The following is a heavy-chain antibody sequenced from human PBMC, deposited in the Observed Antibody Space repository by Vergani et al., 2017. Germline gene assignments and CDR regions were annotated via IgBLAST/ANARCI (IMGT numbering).Heavy chain of an antibody. J-gene: IGHJ6*02. CDR1: NDSVSNTFYY. V-gene: IGHV4-61*01. Sequence: QVQLQESGPGLVKPSETLSLTCTVSNDSVSNTFYYWGWIRLTPGKGLEWIGYIYSTGSTNYNPSLNSRVTMSVGTSKNQFSLKLRSVTAADTAVYFCARVMYRDEASSGYRLEGMDIWGQGSTVTISS. CDR2: IYSTGST. D-gene: IGHD5-12*01. CDR3: ARVMYRDEASSGYRLEGMDI.